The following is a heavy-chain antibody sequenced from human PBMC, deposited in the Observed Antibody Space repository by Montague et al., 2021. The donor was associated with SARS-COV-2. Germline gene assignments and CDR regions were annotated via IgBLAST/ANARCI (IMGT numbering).Heavy chain of an antibody. Sequence: SETLSLTCEVSGGSISSYYWSWIRQSPGKGLEWIGYVHYTGSTKYNPSLKTRVTLSLDTPKNRFSLKLSPVTAADPAVYYCARAQNTCFIANCVNYFEVWGLGALVTVSS. D-gene: IGHD1-1*01. CDR3: ARAQNTCFIANCVNYFEV. J-gene: IGHJ4*02. CDR1: GGSISSYY. CDR2: VHYTGST. V-gene: IGHV4-59*01.